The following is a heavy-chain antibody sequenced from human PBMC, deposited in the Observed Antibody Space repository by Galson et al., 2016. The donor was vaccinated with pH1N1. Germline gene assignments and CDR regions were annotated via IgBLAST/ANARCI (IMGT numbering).Heavy chain of an antibody. CDR3: ATKFKDLVFVPAAERQTHYNYGMDV. CDR2: ISPIFDMA. CDR1: GGTFSSYG. J-gene: IGHJ6*02. V-gene: IGHV1-69*10. Sequence: SVKVSCKASGGTFSSYGVSWVRQAPGQGLEWMGGISPIFDMANYAPRFQCRVTITADTSTNTAYMKLSSLRSDDTAVYFCATKFKDLVFVPAAERQTHYNYGMDVWGHGTTVIVSS. D-gene: IGHD2-2*01.